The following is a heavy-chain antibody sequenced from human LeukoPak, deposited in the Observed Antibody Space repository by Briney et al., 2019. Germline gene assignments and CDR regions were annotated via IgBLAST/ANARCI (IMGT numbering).Heavy chain of an antibody. Sequence: GGSLRLSCAASGFTFSSYSMNWVCQAPGKGLEWVSSISSSSSYIYYADSVKGRFTISRDNAKNSLYLQMNSLRAEDTAVYYCARGSAAHNWFDPWGQGTLVTVSS. J-gene: IGHJ5*02. CDR3: ARGSAAHNWFDP. CDR1: GFTFSSYS. D-gene: IGHD6-13*01. CDR2: ISSSSSYI. V-gene: IGHV3-21*01.